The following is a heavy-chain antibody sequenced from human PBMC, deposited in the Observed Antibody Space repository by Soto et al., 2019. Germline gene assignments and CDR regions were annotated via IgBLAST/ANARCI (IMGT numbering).Heavy chain of an antibody. Sequence: EVHLVESGGGLVQPGGSLRLSCAASGFTFRYYWLHWVRQVPGRGPVWVSGINNDGSDTFYADFVEGRFTISRDNAKNTVYLQMDSLRAEDTAVYYCGNLFEFWGQGTLVTVPS. CDR2: INNDGSDT. V-gene: IGHV3-74*01. CDR1: GFTFRYYW. J-gene: IGHJ4*02. CDR3: GNLFEF.